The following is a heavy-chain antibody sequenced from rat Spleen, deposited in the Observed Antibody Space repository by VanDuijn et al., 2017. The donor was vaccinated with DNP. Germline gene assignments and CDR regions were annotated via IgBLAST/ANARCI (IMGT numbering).Heavy chain of an antibody. CDR3: TTHGSIATISTGAMDV. V-gene: IGHV5S10*01. CDR1: GFTFSDYS. J-gene: IGHJ4*01. D-gene: IGHD1-2*01. CDR2: IVYDGSSS. Sequence: EVQLVESGGGLVQPGRSLKLSCAASGFTFSDYSMAWVRQAPKKGLEWVATIVYDGSSSFYGVSVTGRFTISRDNAKSTLYLQMDSLRSEDTATYYCTTHGSIATISTGAMDVWGQGTSVTVSS.